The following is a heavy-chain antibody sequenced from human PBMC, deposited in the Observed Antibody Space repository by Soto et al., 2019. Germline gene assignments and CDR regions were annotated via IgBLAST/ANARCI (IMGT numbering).Heavy chain of an antibody. CDR1: GGTFSSYA. D-gene: IGHD2-2*01. V-gene: IGHV1-69*13. J-gene: IGHJ3*02. Sequence: GASVKVSCKASGGTFSSYAISWVRQAPGQGLEWMGGIIPIFGTANYAQKFQGRVTITADESTSTAYMELSSLRSEDTAVYYCASIGYCSSTSCYAAFDIRGQGTMVTV. CDR2: IIPIFGTA. CDR3: ASIGYCSSTSCYAAFDI.